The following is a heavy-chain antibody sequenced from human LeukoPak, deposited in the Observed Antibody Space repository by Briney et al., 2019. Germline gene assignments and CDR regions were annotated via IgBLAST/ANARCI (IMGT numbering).Heavy chain of an antibody. V-gene: IGHV1-69*05. CDR2: IIPIFGTA. Sequence: SVKVSCKASGGTFSSYAISWVRQAPGQGLEWMGGIIPIFGTANYAQKFQGRVTMTRNTSISTAYMELSSLRSEDTAVYYCARDRSCSGGSCYSGWFDPWGQGTLVTVSS. J-gene: IGHJ5*02. CDR3: ARDRSCSGGSCYSGWFDP. CDR1: GGTFSSYA. D-gene: IGHD2-15*01.